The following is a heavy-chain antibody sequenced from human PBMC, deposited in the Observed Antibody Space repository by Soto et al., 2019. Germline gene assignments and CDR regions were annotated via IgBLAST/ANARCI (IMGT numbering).Heavy chain of an antibody. V-gene: IGHV3-7*01. Sequence: GGSLRLSCAASGFTFSSYWMSWVRQAPGKGLEWVANIKQDGSEKYYVDSVKGRFTISRDNAKNSLYLQMNSLRAEDTAVYYCARVSNREKWEMLAKIDFWSGYSHDP. CDR2: IKQDGSEK. CDR3: ARVSNREKWEMLAKIDFWSGYSHDP. J-gene: IGHJ5*02. CDR1: GFTFSSYW. D-gene: IGHD3-3*01.